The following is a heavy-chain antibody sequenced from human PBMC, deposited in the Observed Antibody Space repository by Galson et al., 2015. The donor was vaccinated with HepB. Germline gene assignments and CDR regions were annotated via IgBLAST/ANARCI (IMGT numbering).Heavy chain of an antibody. V-gene: IGHV4-59*08. J-gene: IGHJ5*02. CDR3: ARRKTITGVRENWFDP. Sequence: LSLTCTVSGGSINNYYWSWIRQPPGKGLEWIGYIYYSGSTNYNPSLKSRATISVDTSRNQFSLKLSSVTAADTAVYYCARRKTITGVRENWFDPWGQGTLVTVSS. D-gene: IGHD3-10*01. CDR2: IYYSGST. CDR1: GGSINNYY.